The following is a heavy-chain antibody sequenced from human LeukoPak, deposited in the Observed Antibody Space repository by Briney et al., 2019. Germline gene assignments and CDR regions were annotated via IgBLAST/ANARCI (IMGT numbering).Heavy chain of an antibody. J-gene: IGHJ4*02. D-gene: IGHD3-10*01. Sequence: GGSLRLSCAASGLTLSSQDTHWVRQARGKALVWLSAISGSGNSTYYADSVKGRFTISRDNSKNTLYLQMNSLRAEDTAVYYCARESSGSFYNYFDYWGQGTLVTVSS. CDR2: ISGSGNST. CDR3: ARESSGSFYNYFDY. CDR1: GLTLSSQD. V-gene: IGHV3-23*01.